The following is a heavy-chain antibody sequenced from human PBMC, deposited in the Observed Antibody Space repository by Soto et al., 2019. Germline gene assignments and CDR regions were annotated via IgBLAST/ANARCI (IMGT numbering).Heavy chain of an antibody. CDR3: TASSGRFGGMD. CDR1: GFTFNKAW. Sequence: EVRLVESGGGLVKPGGSLRLACAASGFTFNKAWMSWVRQAPGKGLEWIGSNNTKIDGGTTDYAAGVNGRFSISRDDSSHTPYLHLHSLDSEDTAVYYFTASSGRFGGMDWGQGTVVIVSS. CDR2: NNTKIDGGTT. J-gene: IGHJ4*02. V-gene: IGHV3-15*01. D-gene: IGHD3-10*01.